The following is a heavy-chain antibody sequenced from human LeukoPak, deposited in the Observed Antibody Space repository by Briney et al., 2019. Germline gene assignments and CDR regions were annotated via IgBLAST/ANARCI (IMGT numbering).Heavy chain of an antibody. Sequence: SVKVSCKASGGTFSSYAISWVRQAPGQGLEWMGGIIPIFGTANYAQKFQGRVTITADESTSTAYMELSSLRSDDTAVYYCARADGYSSSWSNWFDPWGQGTLVTVSS. CDR3: ARADGYSSSWSNWFDP. CDR2: IIPIFGTA. CDR1: GGTFSSYA. D-gene: IGHD6-13*01. V-gene: IGHV1-69*13. J-gene: IGHJ5*02.